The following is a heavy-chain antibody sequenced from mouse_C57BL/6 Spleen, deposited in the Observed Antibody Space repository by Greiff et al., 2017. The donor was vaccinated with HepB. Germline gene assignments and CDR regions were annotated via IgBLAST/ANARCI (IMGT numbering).Heavy chain of an antibody. Sequence: VQLQQSGPGLVQPSQSLSITCTVSGFSLTSYGVHWVRQPPGKGLEWLGVIWSGGSTDYNAAFISRLSISKDNSKSQVFFKMNSLQADDTAIYYCAKSPYYYGSSSWYFDVWGTGTTVTVSS. V-gene: IGHV2-4*01. CDR2: IWSGGST. CDR1: GFSLTSYG. J-gene: IGHJ1*03. CDR3: AKSPYYYGSSSWYFDV. D-gene: IGHD1-1*01.